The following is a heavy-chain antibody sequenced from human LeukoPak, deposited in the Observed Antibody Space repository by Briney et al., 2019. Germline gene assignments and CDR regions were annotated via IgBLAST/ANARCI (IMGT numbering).Heavy chain of an antibody. CDR2: IRYDGTSK. V-gene: IGHV3-30*02. CDR3: AKDAGDYTWNAEGNWFDV. J-gene: IGHJ5*02. CDR1: GFTFVNYG. Sequence: GGSLSLSCAASGFTFVNYGMHWVRQAPGKGLEWVAFIRYDGTSKYYVDSVKGRFTISRYESKNTLHLQMSRLTVEDTAIYCAKDAGDYTWNAEGNWFDVWGQGTLVTVYS. D-gene: IGHD1-1*01.